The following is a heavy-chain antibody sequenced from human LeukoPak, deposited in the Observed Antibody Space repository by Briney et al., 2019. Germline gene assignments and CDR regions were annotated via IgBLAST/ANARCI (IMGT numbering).Heavy chain of an antibody. CDR3: ATVSVDTAVFDY. D-gene: IGHD5-18*01. CDR1: GYTFTDYY. V-gene: IGHV1-69-2*01. CDR2: VDPEDGET. J-gene: IGHJ4*02. Sequence: VKDSCKASGYTFTDYYMHWVQPAPGKGLEWMGRVDPEDGETIYAEKFQGRVTIPADKSTDTAYMEMSSLRCEDTAVYYCATVSVDTAVFDYWGQGTLVTVSS.